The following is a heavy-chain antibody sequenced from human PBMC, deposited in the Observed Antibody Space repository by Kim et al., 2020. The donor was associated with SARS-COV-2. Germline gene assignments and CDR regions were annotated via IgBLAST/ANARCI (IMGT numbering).Heavy chain of an antibody. CDR2: IWYDGSNK. V-gene: IGHV3-33*01. CDR3: ARDRSCSGGSCYGFYYYYGMDV. J-gene: IGHJ6*02. Sequence: GGSLRLSCAASGFTFSSYGMHWVRQAPGKGLEWVAVIWYDGSNKYYADSVKGRFTISRDNSKNTLYLQMNSLRAEDTAVYYCARDRSCSGGSCYGFYYYYGMDVWGQGTTVTVSS. CDR1: GFTFSSYG. D-gene: IGHD2-15*01.